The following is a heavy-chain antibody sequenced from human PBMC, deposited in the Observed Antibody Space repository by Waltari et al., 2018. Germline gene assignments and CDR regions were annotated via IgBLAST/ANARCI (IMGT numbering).Heavy chain of an antibody. CDR3: ARAGYSGYDGYWYFDL. Sequence: QVQLVQSGAEVKKPGSSVKVSCKASGGFSSYAISWVRPAPGQGLEWMGGIIPIFGTANYAQKFQGRVTITADESTSTAYMELSSLRSEDTAVYYCARAGYSGYDGYWYFDLWGRGTLVTVSS. CDR1: GGFSSYA. CDR2: IIPIFGTA. D-gene: IGHD5-12*01. J-gene: IGHJ2*01. V-gene: IGHV1-69*01.